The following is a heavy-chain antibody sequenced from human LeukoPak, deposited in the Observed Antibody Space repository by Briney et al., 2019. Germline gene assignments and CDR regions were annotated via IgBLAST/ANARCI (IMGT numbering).Heavy chain of an antibody. Sequence: ASVKVSCKASGYTFTSYGINWVRQATGQGLEWMGWMNPNSGNTGYAQKFQGRVTMTRNTSISTAYMELSSLASEDTAVYYCARGRAIFGVAVYYFDYWGQGTLVTVSS. V-gene: IGHV1-8*02. CDR3: ARGRAIFGVAVYYFDY. J-gene: IGHJ4*02. D-gene: IGHD3-3*01. CDR1: GYTFTSYG. CDR2: MNPNSGNT.